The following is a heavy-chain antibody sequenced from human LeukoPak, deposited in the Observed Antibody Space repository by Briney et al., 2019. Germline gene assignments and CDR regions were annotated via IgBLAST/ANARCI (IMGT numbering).Heavy chain of an antibody. Sequence: ASVKVSCKASGYTFTSYYMHWVRQAPRQGLEWMGIINPSGGSTSYAQKFQGRVTMTRDTSTSTVYMELSSLRSEDTAVYYCARAQLRLGELSPKRYYYGMDVWGQGTTVTVSS. CDR1: GYTFTSYY. D-gene: IGHD3-16*02. CDR3: ARAQLRLGELSPKRYYYGMDV. CDR2: INPSGGST. V-gene: IGHV1-46*01. J-gene: IGHJ6*02.